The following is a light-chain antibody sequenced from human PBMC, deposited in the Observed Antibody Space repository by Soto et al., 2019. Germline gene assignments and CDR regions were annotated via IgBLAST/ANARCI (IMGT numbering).Light chain of an antibody. J-gene: IGLJ3*02. Sequence: QSALTQPASVSGSPGQSITISCTGTSSSVGSYNLVSWYQQHPGKAPKLMIYEGSKRPSGVSNRFSGSKSGNTASLTISGLQADDDADYYCCSYAGSNTVGVFGGGTQLTVL. CDR2: EGS. CDR3: CSYAGSNTVGV. CDR1: SSSVGSYNL. V-gene: IGLV2-23*03.